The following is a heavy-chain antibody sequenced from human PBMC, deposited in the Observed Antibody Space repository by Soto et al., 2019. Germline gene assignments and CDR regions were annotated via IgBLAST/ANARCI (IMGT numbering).Heavy chain of an antibody. V-gene: IGHV4-30-4*01. CDR1: GGSISSCDYY. J-gene: IGHJ3*02. Sequence: QMQLQESGPGLVKPSQTLSLTCTVSGGSISSCDYYWSWIRQPPAKGLEWIGYIHYSGSTYYNPSLKSRVPISVDTSRNQFDLKLSSVTAEDKAVYYRVSSSWSYSAFDIWGQGTMLTVSS. CDR2: IHYSGST. D-gene: IGHD1-26*01. CDR3: VSSSWSYSAFDI.